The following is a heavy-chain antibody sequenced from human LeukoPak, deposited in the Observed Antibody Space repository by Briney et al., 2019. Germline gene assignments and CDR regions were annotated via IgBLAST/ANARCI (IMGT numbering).Heavy chain of an antibody. Sequence: ASVKVSCKASGYTFTSYGITWVRQAPGQGLEWMGCISPYNGNTNYAQKLQGRVTMTTDTSTSTAYMELRSLRSDDTAVYYCATTHSGTYDYWGQGTLVIVSS. J-gene: IGHJ4*02. CDR1: GYTFTSYG. V-gene: IGHV1-18*01. CDR3: ATTHSGTYDY. D-gene: IGHD1-26*01. CDR2: ISPYNGNT.